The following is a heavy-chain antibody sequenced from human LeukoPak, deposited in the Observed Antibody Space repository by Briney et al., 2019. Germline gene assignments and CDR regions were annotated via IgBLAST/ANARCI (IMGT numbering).Heavy chain of an antibody. CDR2: INPSGGST. J-gene: IGHJ3*02. CDR1: GYTFTSYY. V-gene: IGHV1-46*01. Sequence: ASVKVSCKASGYTFTSYYMHWVRQAPGQGLEWMGIINPSGGSTSYAQKFQGRVIMTRDTSTSTVYMELSSLRSEDTAVYYCARGTLALGFGELLLDIWGQGTMVTVSS. CDR3: ARGTLALGFGELLLDI. D-gene: IGHD3-10*01.